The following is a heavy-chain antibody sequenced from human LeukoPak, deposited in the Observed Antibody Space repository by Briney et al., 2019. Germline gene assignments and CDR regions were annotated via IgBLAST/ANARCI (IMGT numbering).Heavy chain of an antibody. V-gene: IGHV3-30*02. CDR1: GFTFTRYG. CDR2: VRYDGSEK. J-gene: IGHJ6*03. D-gene: IGHD2-8*01. Sequence: GGSLRLSCAASGFTFTRYGLHWVRQAPGKGLEWVAFVRYDGSEKYYADSVKGRFTISRDDSRNTVFLQMNSLTAEDTAVYYCAKGSFYCTSSACPQYYYYMDVWGKGTTVTVSS. CDR3: AKGSFYCTSSACPQYYYYMDV.